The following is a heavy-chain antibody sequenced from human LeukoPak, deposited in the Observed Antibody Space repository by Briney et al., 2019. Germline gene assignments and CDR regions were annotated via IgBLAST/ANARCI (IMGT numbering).Heavy chain of an antibody. CDR3: ARNRPPPRSCTNGVCYFADYYYYYMDV. CDR1: GYTFSSYG. CDR2: ISPNNGDT. J-gene: IGHJ6*03. D-gene: IGHD2-8*01. Sequence: ASVKVSCKASGYTFSSYGISWVRQAPGQGLEWMGWISPNNGDTNYAQKLQGRVIMTTDTSTSIVYMELRSLRSDDTAVYYCARNRPPPRSCTNGVCYFADYYYYYMDVWGKGTTVTVS. V-gene: IGHV1-18*01.